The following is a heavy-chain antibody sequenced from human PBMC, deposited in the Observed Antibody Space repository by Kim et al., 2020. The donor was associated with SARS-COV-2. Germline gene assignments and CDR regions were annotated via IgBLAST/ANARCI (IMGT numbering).Heavy chain of an antibody. CDR2: ISGSGGST. CDR1: GFTFSSYA. D-gene: IGHD4-4*01. Sequence: GGSLRLSCAASGFTFSSYAMSWVRQAPGKGLEWVSAISGSGGSTYYADSVKGRFTISRDNSKNTLYLQMNSLRAEDTAVYYCESAYSNYLYKSKSEDYFDYWGQGTLVTVSS. J-gene: IGHJ4*02. CDR3: ESAYSNYLYKSKSEDYFDY. V-gene: IGHV3-23*01.